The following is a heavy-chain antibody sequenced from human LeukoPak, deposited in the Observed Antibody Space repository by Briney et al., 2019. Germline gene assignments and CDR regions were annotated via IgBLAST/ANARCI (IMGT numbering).Heavy chain of an antibody. V-gene: IGHV3-30*02. D-gene: IGHD3-16*01. CDR3: AKDEQGGASWFDP. CDR2: IRYDGSNK. CDR1: GFTFSSYA. Sequence: HPGRSLRLSCAASGFTFSSYAMHWVRQAPGKGLEWVAFIRYDGSNKYYADSVKGRFTISRDNSKNTLYLQMNSLRAEDTAVYYCAKDEQGGASWFDPWGQGTLVTVSS. J-gene: IGHJ5*02.